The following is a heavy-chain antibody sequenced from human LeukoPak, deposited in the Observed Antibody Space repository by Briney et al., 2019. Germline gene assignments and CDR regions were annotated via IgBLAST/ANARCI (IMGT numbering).Heavy chain of an antibody. J-gene: IGHJ4*02. CDR3: VRDVGAVRGEVYFDY. CDR1: GFTFSTYI. D-gene: IGHD3-10*01. CDR2: ITGSGPYM. Sequence: PGGSLRLSCAASGFTFSTYIMHWVRQAPGKGLEWVSSITGSGPYMLYADSVKHRFTISRDNTKNLLYLEMNSLRAEDTAMYFCVRDVGAVRGEVYFDYWGQGTLVTVSS. V-gene: IGHV3-21*06.